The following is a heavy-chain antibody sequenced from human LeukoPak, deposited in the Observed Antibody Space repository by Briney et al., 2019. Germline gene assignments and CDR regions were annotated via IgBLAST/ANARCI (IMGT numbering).Heavy chain of an antibody. D-gene: IGHD3-22*01. J-gene: IGHJ4*02. Sequence: GGSLRLSCAASGFTFSNYGMSWVRQAPGKGLEWVSAITGNGANTFYADSVKGRFTISRDNSKNTLFLQMNSLRAEDSAVYYCATDREGDPSAYYLVGGQGTLITVSS. CDR3: ATDREGDPSAYYLV. CDR1: GFTFSNYG. CDR2: ITGNGANT. V-gene: IGHV3-23*01.